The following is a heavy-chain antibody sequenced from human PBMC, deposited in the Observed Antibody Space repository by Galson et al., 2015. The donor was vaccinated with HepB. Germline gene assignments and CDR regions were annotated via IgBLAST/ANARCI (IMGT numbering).Heavy chain of an antibody. D-gene: IGHD2-2*01. Sequence: SLRLSCAASGFTFGDYAMSWFRQAPGKGLEWVGFIRSKAYGGTTEYAASVKGRFTISRDDSKSIAYLQMNSLKTEHTAVYYCTRESLGYCSSTSCRYYYGSGSYPYGMDVWGQGTTVTVSS. CDR3: TRESLGYCSSTSCRYYYGSGSYPYGMDV. CDR1: GFTFGDYA. CDR2: IRSKAYGGTT. J-gene: IGHJ6*02. V-gene: IGHV3-49*03.